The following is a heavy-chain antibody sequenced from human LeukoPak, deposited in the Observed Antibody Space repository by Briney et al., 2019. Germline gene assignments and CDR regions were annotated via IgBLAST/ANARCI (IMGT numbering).Heavy chain of an antibody. D-gene: IGHD1-26*01. CDR1: GFIFSIYA. CDR2: ISGSGGST. CDR3: AKDKTRVGASRRYFDY. Sequence: GGSQSLFCAPSGFIFSIYAMSCVHRSRGRGLEWVPDISGSGGSTYYADSEKGRFTISRDNYKNTLYLQMNSLRAEDTAVYYCAKDKTRVGASRRYFDYWGQGTLVTVSS. V-gene: IGHV3-23*01. J-gene: IGHJ4*02.